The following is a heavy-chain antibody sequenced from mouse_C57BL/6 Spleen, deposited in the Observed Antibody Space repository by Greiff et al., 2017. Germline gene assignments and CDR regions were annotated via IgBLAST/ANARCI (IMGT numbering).Heavy chain of an antibody. J-gene: IGHJ2*01. D-gene: IGHD1-1*01. CDR1: GFTFSSYT. V-gene: IGHV5-9*01. CDR3: AIYYVSRGFDY. Sequence: EVPGVESGGGLVKPGGSLKLSCAASGFTFSSYTMSWVRHTPAKRLEWVATIGGGGGNTYYPDSVKGRFTISSDNAKNTLYLQMSSLRSEDTALYYCAIYYVSRGFDYWGQGTTLTVSS. CDR2: IGGGGGNT.